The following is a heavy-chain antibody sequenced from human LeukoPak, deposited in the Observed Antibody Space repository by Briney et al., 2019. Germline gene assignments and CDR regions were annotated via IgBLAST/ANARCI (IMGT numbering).Heavy chain of an antibody. CDR2: MSNSGST. V-gene: IGHV4-39*01. D-gene: IGHD6-13*01. J-gene: IGHJ4*02. CDR1: GGSISSSSYY. CDR3: ARRSQAAAGRGIDY. Sequence: SETLSLTCTVSGGSISSSSYYWGWIRQSPGKGLEWIGTMSNSGSTYYNPSLKSRVTISGDTAKNQFSLKLSSVTAADTAVYYCARRSQAAAGRGIDYWDQGTLVTVSS.